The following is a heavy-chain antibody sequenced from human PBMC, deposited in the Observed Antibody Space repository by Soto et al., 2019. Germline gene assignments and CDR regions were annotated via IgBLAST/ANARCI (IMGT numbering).Heavy chain of an antibody. CDR3: ARTSAGQFDY. J-gene: IGHJ4*02. V-gene: IGHV3-11*03. CDR1: GFTFSDYY. Sequence: SGGSLRLSCASSGFTFSDYYMSWIRQAPGKGLEWVSYISSSSSYTNYADSVKGRFTISRDNAKNSLYLQMNSLRAEDTAVYYCARTSAGQFDYWGQGTLVTVSS. D-gene: IGHD6-13*01. CDR2: ISSSSSYT.